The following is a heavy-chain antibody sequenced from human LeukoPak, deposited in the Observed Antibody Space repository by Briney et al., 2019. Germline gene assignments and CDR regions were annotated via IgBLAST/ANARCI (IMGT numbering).Heavy chain of an antibody. V-gene: IGHV1-2*02. D-gene: IGHD1-26*01. CDR3: ARAIGIVGATYEFDY. CDR2: INPNSGGT. J-gene: IGHJ4*02. CDR1: GYTFTGYY. Sequence: ASVKVSCKASGYTFTGYYMHWVRQAPGQGLEWMGWINPNSGGTNYAQKFQGRVTMTRDTSISTAYMELSRLRSDDTAVYYCARAIGIVGATYEFDYWGQGTLVTVSS.